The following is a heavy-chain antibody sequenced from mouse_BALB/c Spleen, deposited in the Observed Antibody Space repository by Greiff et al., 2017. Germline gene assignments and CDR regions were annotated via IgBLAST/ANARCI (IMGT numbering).Heavy chain of an antibody. CDR3: ARDNDDGSSYWYFDD. CDR1: GFPFSDFG. D-gene: IGHD1-1*01. Sequence: EVPLVASGGGLVQPGGSRKLSCAASGFPFSDFGMARVRPAPGKGPEWVAFISNLAYSIYYADNVTGRFTISRENAKNTLDLEMSSLRSEDTAMYYCARDNDDGSSYWYFDDWGEGTTVTVSS. J-gene: IGHJ1*01. CDR2: ISNLAYSI. V-gene: IGHV5-15*02.